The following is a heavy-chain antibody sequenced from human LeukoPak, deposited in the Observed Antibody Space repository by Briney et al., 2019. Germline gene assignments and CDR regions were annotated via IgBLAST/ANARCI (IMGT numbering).Heavy chain of an antibody. J-gene: IGHJ4*02. Sequence: GGSLRLSCEVSGFTFSNYWMSWVRQAPGKGLEWVANIKEDGNGKYYVDSVKGRFTISRDNAKNSVYLQMNSLRVEDTAVYYCAGGQSVGYWGQGTLVTVSS. D-gene: IGHD4-23*01. CDR3: AGGQSVGY. CDR2: IKEDGNGK. V-gene: IGHV3-7*01. CDR1: GFTFSNYW.